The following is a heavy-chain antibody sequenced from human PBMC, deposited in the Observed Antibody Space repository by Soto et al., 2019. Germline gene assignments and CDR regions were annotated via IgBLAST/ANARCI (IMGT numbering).Heavy chain of an antibody. CDR2: IYYSGST. Sequence: QVQLQESGPGLVKPSQTLSLTCTVSGGSISSGGYYWSWIRQHPGKGLEWIGYIYYSGSTYYNPSLESRVTISVDTSKNQFSLKLSSVTAADTAVYYCARDRAPGIAAAGVFDYWGQGTLVTVSS. J-gene: IGHJ4*02. CDR3: ARDRAPGIAAAGVFDY. V-gene: IGHV4-31*03. D-gene: IGHD6-13*01. CDR1: GGSISSGGYY.